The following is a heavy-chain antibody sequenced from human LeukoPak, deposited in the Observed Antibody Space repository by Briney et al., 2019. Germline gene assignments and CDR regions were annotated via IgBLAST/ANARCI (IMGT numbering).Heavy chain of an antibody. V-gene: IGHV3-11*01. CDR2: VSTSARTI. D-gene: IGHD3-10*01. Sequence: GWSLRLSRAASVLTLSGYYILWLGQAPGTGLEWVSYVSTSARTIHYADSVRGRFTLPRDNADNSLSRQMNSLRAEDTAVYYCARGSHLLLWFGAIGCWGQGTLVTVS. CDR1: VLTLSGYY. J-gene: IGHJ4*02. CDR3: ARGSHLLLWFGAIGC.